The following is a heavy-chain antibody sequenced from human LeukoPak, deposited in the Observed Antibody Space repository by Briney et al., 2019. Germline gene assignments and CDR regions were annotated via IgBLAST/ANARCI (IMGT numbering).Heavy chain of an antibody. V-gene: IGHV3-23*01. CDR3: ARDYADYVGYFFFDY. CDR1: GFTFSSYA. CDR2: ISGGGETT. Sequence: GGSLRLSCAASGFTFSSYAMSWVRQAPGKGLGWVSSISGGGETTYYADSAKGRFTISRDNSQNTLYLQMNSLRAEDTAVYYCARDYADYVGYFFFDYWGQGTLVTVSS. D-gene: IGHD4-17*01. J-gene: IGHJ4*02.